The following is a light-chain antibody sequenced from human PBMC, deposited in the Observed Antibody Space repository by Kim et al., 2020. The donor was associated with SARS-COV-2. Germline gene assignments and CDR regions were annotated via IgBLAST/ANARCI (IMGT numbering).Light chain of an antibody. CDR2: ESS. V-gene: IGKV1-5*03. CDR1: QSISSC. Sequence: DIQMTQSPSTLSASVGDRVTITCRASQSISSCLAWYQQKPGKAPKLLIFESSHLESGVPSRFSGSGSGTEFTLTISSLQPDDFATYYCQQYNNYSPTFGQGTKVDIK. CDR3: QQYNNYSPT. J-gene: IGKJ1*01.